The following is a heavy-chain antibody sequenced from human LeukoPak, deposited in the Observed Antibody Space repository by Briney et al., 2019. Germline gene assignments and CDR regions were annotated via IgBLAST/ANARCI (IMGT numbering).Heavy chain of an antibody. CDR2: ISSTVIN. Sequence: SGPTLVKPTQTLTLTCTVSGFSLSTSGVGVGWIRQAPGKGLEWVSSISSTVINTYNADSVQGRFSISRDNSKITVYLKMTSLRADDTAIYYCAKGTVRFLEWSQRGYFDYWGQGILVTVSS. V-gene: IGHV2-5*01. J-gene: IGHJ4*02. CDR3: AKGTVRFLEWSQRGYFDY. D-gene: IGHD3-3*01. CDR1: GFSLSTSGVG.